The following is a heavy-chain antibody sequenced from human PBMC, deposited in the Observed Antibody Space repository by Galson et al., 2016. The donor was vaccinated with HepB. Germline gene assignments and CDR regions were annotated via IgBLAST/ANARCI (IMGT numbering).Heavy chain of an antibody. CDR1: GGSISSSSYY. V-gene: IGHV4-39*01. CDR3: ARLPKPVAVVHDAVDI. Sequence: SETLSLTCTVSGGSISSSSYYWGWIRQPPGKGLEWIGNIYFSGSTYYIPSLKSRLTISVETSKNQLSLKLSSVTAADTAVYYCARLPKPVAVVHDAVDIWGQGTMVTVSS. D-gene: IGHD2-21*01. CDR2: IYFSGST. J-gene: IGHJ3*02.